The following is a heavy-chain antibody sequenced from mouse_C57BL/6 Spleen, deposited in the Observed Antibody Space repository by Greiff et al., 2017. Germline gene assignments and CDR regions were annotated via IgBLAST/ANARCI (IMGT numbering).Heavy chain of an antibody. Sequence: QVQLQQSGAELAKPGASVKLSCKASGYTFTSYWMHWVNQRHGQGLEWIGYINPSSGYTKYNQKFKDKATLTADKSSSTAYMQLSSLTYEDSAVYDGSRYHYGNDGFAYWGQGTLVTVSA. J-gene: IGHJ3*01. D-gene: IGHD2-1*01. CDR3: SRYHYGNDGFAY. CDR1: GYTFTSYW. CDR2: INPSSGYT. V-gene: IGHV1-7*01.